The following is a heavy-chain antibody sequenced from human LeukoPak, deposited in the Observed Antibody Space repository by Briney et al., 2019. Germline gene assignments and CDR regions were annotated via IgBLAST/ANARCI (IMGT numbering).Heavy chain of an antibody. J-gene: IGHJ3*02. Sequence: GGSLRLSCAASGFTFSDYYMSWIRQAPGKGLEWVSYISSSGSTIYYADSVKGRFTISRDNAKSSLYLQMNSLRAEDTAVYYCARDCSSTSCYGAIDAFDIWGQGTMVTVSS. V-gene: IGHV3-11*04. CDR3: ARDCSSTSCYGAIDAFDI. CDR1: GFTFSDYY. CDR2: ISSSGSTI. D-gene: IGHD2-2*01.